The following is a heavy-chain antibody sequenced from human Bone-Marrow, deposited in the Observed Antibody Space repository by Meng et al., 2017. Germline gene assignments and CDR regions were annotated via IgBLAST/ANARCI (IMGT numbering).Heavy chain of an antibody. J-gene: IGHJ6*02. V-gene: IGHV4-39*07. CDR3: ARDPYYYGSGSYYLKIYYYYGMDV. CDR2: IYYSGST. D-gene: IGHD3-10*01. Sequence: SETLSLTCTVSGGSIGSSSYYWGWIRQPPGKGLEWIGSIYYSGSTYYNPSLKSRVTISVDTSKNQFSLKLSSVTAADTAVYYCARDPYYYGSGSYYLKIYYYYGMDVWGQGTTVTVSS. CDR1: GGSIGSSSYY.